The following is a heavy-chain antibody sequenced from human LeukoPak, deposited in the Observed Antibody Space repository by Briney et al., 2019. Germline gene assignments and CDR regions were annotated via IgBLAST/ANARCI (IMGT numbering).Heavy chain of an antibody. Sequence: AGGSLRLSCAASGFTVSSNYMSWVRQAPGKGLEWVSVIYSGGSTYYADSVKGRFTISRDNSKNTLYLQMNSLRAEDTAVYYCATNYDILTGYAYWGQGTLVTVSS. CDR3: ATNYDILTGYAY. CDR1: GFTVSSNY. CDR2: IYSGGST. V-gene: IGHV3-53*01. J-gene: IGHJ4*02. D-gene: IGHD3-9*01.